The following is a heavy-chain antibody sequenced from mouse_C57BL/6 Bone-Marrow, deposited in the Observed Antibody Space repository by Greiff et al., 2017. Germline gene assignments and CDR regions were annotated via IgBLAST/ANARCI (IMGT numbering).Heavy chain of an antibody. Sequence: VQVVESGPGLVQPSQSLSITCTVSGFSLTSYGVHWVRQSPGKGLEWLGVIWSGGSTDYNAAFISRLSISNDNSKSQVFFKMNSLQADDTAIYYCASPTRWFAYWGQGTLVTVSA. CDR3: ASPTRWFAY. D-gene: IGHD3-1*01. V-gene: IGHV2-2*01. CDR1: GFSLTSYG. J-gene: IGHJ3*01. CDR2: IWSGGST.